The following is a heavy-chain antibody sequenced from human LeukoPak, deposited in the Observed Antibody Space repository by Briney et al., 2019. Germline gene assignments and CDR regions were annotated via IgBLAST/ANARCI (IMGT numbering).Heavy chain of an antibody. CDR2: INDYTGNT. D-gene: IGHD3-22*01. CDR3: ARGRIAKIVVVHSFHYGMDV. Sequence: PSETLSLTCDVFGGSFTDYFWTWIRQSPGKGREWMGEINDYTGNTNYNPSLNSRVSISLEKSKNQFSLELRSVTAADTAVYYCARGRIAKIVVVHSFHYGMDVWGQGTTVTVS. CDR1: GGSFTDYF. V-gene: IGHV4-34*01. J-gene: IGHJ6*02.